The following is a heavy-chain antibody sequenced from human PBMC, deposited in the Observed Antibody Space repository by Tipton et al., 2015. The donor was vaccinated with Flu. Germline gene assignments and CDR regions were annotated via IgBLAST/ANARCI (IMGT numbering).Heavy chain of an antibody. Sequence: AASGFTFSSYWMHWVRQAPGKGLVWVSRINSDGSSTSYADSVKGRFTISRDNAKNTLYLQMNSLRAEDTAVYYCARPSGYYDSSGYLSGWGQGTLVTVSS. V-gene: IGHV3-74*01. CDR2: INSDGSST. CDR1: GFTFSSYW. D-gene: IGHD3-22*01. J-gene: IGHJ4*02. CDR3: ARPSGYYDSSGYLSG.